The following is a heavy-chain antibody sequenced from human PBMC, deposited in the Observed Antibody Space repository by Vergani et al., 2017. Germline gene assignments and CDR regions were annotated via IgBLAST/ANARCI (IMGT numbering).Heavy chain of an antibody. J-gene: IGHJ4*02. V-gene: IGHV3-30*04. Sequence: QVQLVESGGGVVRPGRSLRLSCAASGFTFSNYAIHWVRQAPGKGLGWVAVISFDGRNKYYADSVKGRVTIPRDNSKSTLYLQVDSLRADDTAVYFCARPGDSSSSFDYWGRGTRVTVSS. D-gene: IGHD6-13*01. CDR2: ISFDGRNK. CDR3: ARPGDSSSSFDY. CDR1: GFTFSNYA.